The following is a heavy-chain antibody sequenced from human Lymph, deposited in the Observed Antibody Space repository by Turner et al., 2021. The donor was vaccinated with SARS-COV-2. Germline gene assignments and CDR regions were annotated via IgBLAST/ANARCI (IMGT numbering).Heavy chain of an antibody. CDR3: ARRPGGNFDY. D-gene: IGHD1-26*01. Sequence: QLQLEGSGPGLVRPSETLSLTCSVSGGSISSQTNYWDWIRQAPGKGLQWIGSIYYSGSTYYNPSLKSRLTMSVDTSKNQFSLNLGSVTAADTAVYYCARRPGGNFDYWGQGALVIVSS. CDR2: IYYSGST. CDR1: GGSISSQTNY. J-gene: IGHJ4*02. V-gene: IGHV4-39*01.